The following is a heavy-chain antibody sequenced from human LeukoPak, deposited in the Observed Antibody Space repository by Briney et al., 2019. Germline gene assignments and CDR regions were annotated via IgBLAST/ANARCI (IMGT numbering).Heavy chain of an antibody. D-gene: IGHD1-26*01. CDR3: ARDPYSGSYGNDYYYYMDV. V-gene: IGHV3-21*01. Sequence: GGSLRLSCAASGFTFSSYSMNWVRQAPGKGLEWVSSISSSSSYIYYADSVKGRFTISRDNAKNSLYLQMNSLRAEDTAVYYCARDPYSGSYGNDYYYYMDVWGKGTTVTISS. CDR2: ISSSSSYI. J-gene: IGHJ6*03. CDR1: GFTFSSYS.